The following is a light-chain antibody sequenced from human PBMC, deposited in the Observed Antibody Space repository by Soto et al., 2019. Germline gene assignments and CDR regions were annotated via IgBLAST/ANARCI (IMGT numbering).Light chain of an antibody. CDR3: SSYTSSSSYV. J-gene: IGLJ1*01. CDR1: SSDVGGYNY. CDR2: DVS. V-gene: IGLV2-14*01. Sequence: QSVLTQPASVSGSPGQSITISCTGTSSDVGGYNYVSWCQQHPGKAPKLMIYDVSNRPSGVSNRFSGSKSGNTASLTISGLQAEDEADYYCSSYTSSSSYVFGTGTKVNVL.